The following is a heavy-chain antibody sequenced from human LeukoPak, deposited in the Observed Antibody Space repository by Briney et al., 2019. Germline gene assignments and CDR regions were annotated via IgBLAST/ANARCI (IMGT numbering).Heavy chain of an antibody. CDR3: ARYSSSSFFDC. Sequence: SETLSLTCSVSGGSISSGSYYWGWIRQPPGKGLEWIGIIFYGGRTYYNPSLKSRVTISVDTSQNQFSLKLSSVTAADTAVYYCARYSSSSFFDCWGQGTLVTVSS. V-gene: IGHV4-39*01. D-gene: IGHD6-6*01. J-gene: IGHJ4*02. CDR1: GGSISSGSYY. CDR2: IFYGGRT.